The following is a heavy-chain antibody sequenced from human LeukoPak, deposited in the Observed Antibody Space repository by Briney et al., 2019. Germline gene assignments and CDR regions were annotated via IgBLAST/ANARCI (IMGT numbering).Heavy chain of an antibody. D-gene: IGHD2-2*01. CDR3: ARGGPLRGVVVPAAIGLGEPVRQNWFD. CDR2: IYTSGST. J-gene: IGHJ5*01. Sequence: SETLSLTCTVSGGSISSYYWSWIRQPAGKGLEWIGRIYTSGSTNYNPSLKSRVTISVDTSKNQFSLKLSSVTAADTAVYYCARGGPLRGVVVPAAIGLGEPVRQNWFD. V-gene: IGHV4-4*07. CDR1: GGSISSYY.